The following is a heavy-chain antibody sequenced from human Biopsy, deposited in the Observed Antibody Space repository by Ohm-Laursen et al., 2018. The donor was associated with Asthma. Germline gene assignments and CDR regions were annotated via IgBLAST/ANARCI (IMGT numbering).Heavy chain of an antibody. D-gene: IGHD3-10*01. Sequence: AASVKVSCKTSGYTFNGAGITCVRQAPGQELEGMGWISVYNGNTKVAQKLQDRVTMTTDTSTRTAYMELRSVRSDDTPVYFCVREEYFYHYYGIDFWGQGKTVTVS. CDR2: ISVYNGNT. J-gene: IGHJ6*02. CDR3: VREEYFYHYYGIDF. CDR1: GYTFNGAG. V-gene: IGHV1-18*01.